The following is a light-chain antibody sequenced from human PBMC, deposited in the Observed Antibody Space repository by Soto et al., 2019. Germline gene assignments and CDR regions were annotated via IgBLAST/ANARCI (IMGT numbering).Light chain of an antibody. Sequence: DIQMTQSPSTLSASVGDRVSISCRASQSLDKWLAWYQQQPGEAPKLLVSDASNLESGVSSRFTGSGSGTEFTLTISRLQPDDFATYYCQQYTRYPYTFGQGTKLEIK. CDR1: QSLDKW. CDR2: DAS. J-gene: IGKJ2*01. V-gene: IGKV1-5*01. CDR3: QQYTRYPYT.